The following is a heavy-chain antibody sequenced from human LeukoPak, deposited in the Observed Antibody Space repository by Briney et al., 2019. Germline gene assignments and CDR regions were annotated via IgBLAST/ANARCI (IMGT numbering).Heavy chain of an antibody. CDR3: AREDRRGTY. Sequence: PSETLSLTCTVSGGCISSGSYYWSWIRQPAGKGLEWIGRIYTSGSTNYNPSLKSRVTISVDTSKNQFSLKLSSVTAADTAVYYCAREDRRGTYWGQGTLVTVSS. J-gene: IGHJ4*02. CDR2: IYTSGST. D-gene: IGHD1-1*01. V-gene: IGHV4-61*02. CDR1: GGCISSGSYY.